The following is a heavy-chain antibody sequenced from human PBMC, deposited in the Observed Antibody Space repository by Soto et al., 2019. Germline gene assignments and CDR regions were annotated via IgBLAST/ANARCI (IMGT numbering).Heavy chain of an antibody. J-gene: IGHJ4*02. CDR2: IYYSGST. CDR3: ARRHYDSSGYHPFDS. V-gene: IGHV4-59*01. Sequence: ALETLSVRRSVAEGKSGSYGWSCIRQTPGKGLEWIGYIYYSGSTNYNPSLKSRVTISVDTSKNQFSLKLSSVTAADTAVYYCARRHYDSSGYHPFDSWGPGPPVT. CDR1: EGKSGSYG. D-gene: IGHD3-22*01.